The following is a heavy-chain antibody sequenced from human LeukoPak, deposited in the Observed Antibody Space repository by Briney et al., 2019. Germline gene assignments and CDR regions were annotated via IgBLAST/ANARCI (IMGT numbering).Heavy chain of an antibody. V-gene: IGHV3-23*01. D-gene: IGHD6-19*01. Sequence: PGGSLRLSCAASGFTFSTHAMNWVRQAPGKGLEWVSGISGSGGSTYYADSVKGRFTISRDNSKNTLYLQMITLRADDTAVYYCAKDAMAVAGNVNWFDPWAREPWSPSPQ. CDR1: GFTFSTHA. CDR2: ISGSGGST. CDR3: AKDAMAVAGNVNWFDP. J-gene: IGHJ5*02.